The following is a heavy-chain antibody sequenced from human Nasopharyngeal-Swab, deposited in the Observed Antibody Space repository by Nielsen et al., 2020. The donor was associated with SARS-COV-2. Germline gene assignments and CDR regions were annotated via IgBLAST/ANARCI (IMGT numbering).Heavy chain of an antibody. V-gene: IGHV1-46*01. D-gene: IGHD3-22*01. J-gene: IGHJ6*02. CDR2: INPSGGST. Sequence: WVRQAPGQGLEWMGIINPSGGSTSYAQKLQGRVTMTRDTSTSTVYMELSSLRSEDTAVYYCARDKSMIVVVITTHPYGMDVWGQGTTVTASS. CDR3: ARDKSMIVVVITTHPYGMDV.